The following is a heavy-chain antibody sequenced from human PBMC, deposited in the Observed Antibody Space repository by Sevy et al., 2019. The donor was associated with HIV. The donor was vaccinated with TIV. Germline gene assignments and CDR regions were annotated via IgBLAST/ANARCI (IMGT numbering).Heavy chain of an antibody. CDR3: ARLSRMFFFEY. CDR2: VYYSGST. Sequence: SETLSLTCTVSGGSVSSNTYYWGWVRQPPGKGLEWIGNVYYSGSTYYNPSLQSRITISVDTSKNQFSLKVSSVTATDTAVYYCARLSRMFFFEYWGQGTLVTVSS. CDR1: GGSVSSNTYY. J-gene: IGHJ4*02. D-gene: IGHD3-10*02. V-gene: IGHV4-39*01.